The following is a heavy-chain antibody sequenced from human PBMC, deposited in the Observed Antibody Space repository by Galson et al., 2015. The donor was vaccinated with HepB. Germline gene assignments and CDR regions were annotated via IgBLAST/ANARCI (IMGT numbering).Heavy chain of an antibody. CDR1: GFTFSSYA. CDR3: AKDLSSSSRTYYFDY. J-gene: IGHJ4*02. CDR2: ISDSGGSS. V-gene: IGHV3-23*01. Sequence: SLRLSCAASGFTFSSYAMSWVRQAPGKGLEWVSSISDSGGSSYYADSVKGRFTISRDTSKKTLFLQMHSLRAEDTAVYYCAKDLSSSSRTYYFDYWGQGTLVTVSS. D-gene: IGHD6-6*01.